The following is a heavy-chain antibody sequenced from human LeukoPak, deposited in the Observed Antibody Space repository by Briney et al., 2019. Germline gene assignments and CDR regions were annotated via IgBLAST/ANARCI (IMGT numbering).Heavy chain of an antibody. CDR1: GYTLTSYG. V-gene: IGHV1-18*01. CDR3: ARTYYDYVWGSYREAHPFDY. J-gene: IGHJ4*02. Sequence: ASVKVSCKASGYTLTSYGISWVRQAPGQGLEWMGWFSAYNGNTKYAQKLQGRVTMTTDTSTSTAYMELRSLRSDDTAVYYCARTYYDYVWGSYREAHPFDYWGQGTLVTVSS. D-gene: IGHD3-16*02. CDR2: FSAYNGNT.